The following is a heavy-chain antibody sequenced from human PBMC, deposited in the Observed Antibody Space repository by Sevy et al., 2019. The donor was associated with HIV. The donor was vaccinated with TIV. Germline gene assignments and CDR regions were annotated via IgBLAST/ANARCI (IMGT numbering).Heavy chain of an antibody. J-gene: IGHJ6*02. CDR2: INHSGST. Sequence: SETLSLTCAVYGGSFSGYYWSWIRQPPGKGLEWIGEINHSGSTNYSPSLKSRVTISVDTSKNQFSLKLSSVTAADTAVYYCARQTRLRFLETHYYYYYGMDVWGQGTTVTVSS. V-gene: IGHV4-34*01. CDR1: GGSFSGYY. D-gene: IGHD3-3*01. CDR3: ARQTRLRFLETHYYYYYGMDV.